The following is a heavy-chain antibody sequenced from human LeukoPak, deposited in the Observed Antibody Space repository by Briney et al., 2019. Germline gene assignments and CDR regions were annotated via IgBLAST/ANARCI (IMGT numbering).Heavy chain of an antibody. CDR2: IYYSGST. CDR3: ASEGLDENYYSYYMDV. J-gene: IGHJ6*03. V-gene: IGHV4-39*01. Sequence: SETLSLTCTVSGGSISSSSYYCGWIRQPPGKGLEWIGSIYYSGSTYYNPSLKSRVTISVATSKNQFSLKMSSVTAAATAVYYCASEGLDENYYSYYMDVWGKGTTVTVSS. D-gene: IGHD6-19*01. CDR1: GGSISSSSYY.